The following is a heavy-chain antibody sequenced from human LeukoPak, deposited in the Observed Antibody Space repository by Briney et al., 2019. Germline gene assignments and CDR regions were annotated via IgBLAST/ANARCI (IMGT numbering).Heavy chain of an antibody. CDR2: INPNSGGT. V-gene: IGHV1-2*02. J-gene: IGHJ4*02. CDR1: GYTFTGYY. CDR3: ARNDGVPALSFDY. D-gene: IGHD2-2*01. Sequence: ASVKVSCKASGYTFTGYYMHWVRQAPGQGLEWMGWINPNSGGTNYAQKFQGRVTMTRDTSISTAYMELSRLRSDDTAVYYCARNDGVPALSFDYWGQGTVVTVSS.